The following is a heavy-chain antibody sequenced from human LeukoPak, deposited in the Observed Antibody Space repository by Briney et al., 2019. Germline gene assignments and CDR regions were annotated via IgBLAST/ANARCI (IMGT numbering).Heavy chain of an antibody. D-gene: IGHD3-10*01. CDR2: ISGSGGST. V-gene: IGHV3-23*01. CDR3: AATYYYGSGSYPGWFDP. CDR1: GFTFSSYA. Sequence: GGSQRLSCAASGFTFSSYAMSWVRQAPGKGLEWVSAISGSGGSTYYADSVKGRFTISRDNSKNTLYLQMNSLRAEDTAVYYCAATYYYGSGSYPGWFDPWGQGTLVTVSS. J-gene: IGHJ5*02.